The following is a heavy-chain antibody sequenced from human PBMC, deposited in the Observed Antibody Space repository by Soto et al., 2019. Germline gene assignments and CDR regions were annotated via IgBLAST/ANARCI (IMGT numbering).Heavy chain of an antibody. CDR2: ISYDAVTS. Sequence: QLQLVESGGGVVQPGRSLTLSCVGSGFNFRIYAVHWVRQAPGKGLEWLTIISYDAVTSYYAESVRGRFTISIDKSRNTGYLSMNSLRDEDMAVYYCVRGPPAGIPPGAGGLVVWGQGTSVTVS. CDR3: VRGPPAGIPPGAGGLVV. V-gene: IGHV3-30*01. D-gene: IGHD2-2*02. J-gene: IGHJ6*02. CDR1: GFNFRIYA.